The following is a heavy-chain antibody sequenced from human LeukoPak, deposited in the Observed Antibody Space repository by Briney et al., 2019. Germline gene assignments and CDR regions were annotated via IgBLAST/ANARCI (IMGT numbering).Heavy chain of an antibody. D-gene: IGHD3-22*01. V-gene: IGHV1-8*01. CDR3: ARGPYYYDSSGYDYDYYYGMDV. Sequence: ASVKVSCKASGYTFTSYDINWVRQATGQGLEWMGWMNPNSGNTGYAQKFQGRVTMTRNTSISTAYMELSSLRSEDTAVYYCARGPYYYDSSGYDYDYYYGMDVWGQGTTVTVSS. CDR2: MNPNSGNT. J-gene: IGHJ6*02. CDR1: GYTFTSYD.